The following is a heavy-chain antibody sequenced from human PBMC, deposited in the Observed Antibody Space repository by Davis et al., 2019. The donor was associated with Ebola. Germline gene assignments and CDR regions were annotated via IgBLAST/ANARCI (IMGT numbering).Heavy chain of an antibody. CDR3: ARHLYPNNYDYIWGSYRYAEPYFDY. D-gene: IGHD3-16*02. V-gene: IGHV4-39*01. Sequence: MPSETLSLTCTVSGGSISSSSYYWGWIRQPPGKGLEWIGSIYYSGSTYYNPSLKSRVTISVDTSKNQFSLKLSSVTAADTAVYYCARHLYPNNYDYIWGSYRYAEPYFDYWGQGTLVTVSS. CDR1: GGSISSSSYY. J-gene: IGHJ4*02. CDR2: IYYSGST.